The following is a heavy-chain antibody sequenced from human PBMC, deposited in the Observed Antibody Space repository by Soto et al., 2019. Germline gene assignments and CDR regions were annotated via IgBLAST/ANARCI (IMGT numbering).Heavy chain of an antibody. Sequence: PGGSLRLSCAASGFIFKNYVMNWVRQAPGKGLEWVSGITGSGDTTYYADSVKGRFTISRDNSKSTLYLQMNSLRAEDTAVYYWAKAPLPPSYFNYGGQESLVTVSS. CDR3: AKAPLPPSYFNY. CDR2: ITGSGDTT. V-gene: IGHV3-23*01. J-gene: IGHJ4*02. CDR1: GFIFKNYV.